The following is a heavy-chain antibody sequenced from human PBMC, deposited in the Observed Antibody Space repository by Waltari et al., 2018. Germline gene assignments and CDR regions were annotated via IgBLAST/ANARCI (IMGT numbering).Heavy chain of an antibody. CDR2: ISTSGIA. CDR3: ARGSWTPDFRYNSGFYFFDY. D-gene: IGHD6-19*01. CDR1: GGSISSGSYS. V-gene: IGHV4-61*02. Sequence: QVQLQESGPGLVKPSQTLSLTCTVSGGSISSGSYSWSWIRQPAGKRLEWIGRISTSGIASYSPSLKSRVSISLDASNNQFSLDLSSVTAADTAVYYCARGSWTPDFRYNSGFYFFDYWGQGTLVTVSS. J-gene: IGHJ4*02.